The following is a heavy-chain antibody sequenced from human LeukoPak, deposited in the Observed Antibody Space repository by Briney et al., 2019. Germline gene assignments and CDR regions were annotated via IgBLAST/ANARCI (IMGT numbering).Heavy chain of an antibody. J-gene: IGHJ5*02. CDR3: ARDTALIRTPGGPDS. CDR2: ISAHNGDT. Sequence: ASVKVSCKTSGYSFASYGISWVRQAPGQGLEWMGWISAHNGDTRYAQHLQGRVSLTTDLSTGTAFMELRSLTSDDTALYYCARDTALIRTPGGPDSWGQGTLVTVSS. D-gene: IGHD2-8*02. V-gene: IGHV1-18*01. CDR1: GYSFASYG.